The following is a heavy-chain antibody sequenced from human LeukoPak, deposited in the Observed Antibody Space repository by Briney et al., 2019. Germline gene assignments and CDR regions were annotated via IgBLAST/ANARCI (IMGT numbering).Heavy chain of an antibody. J-gene: IGHJ4*02. Sequence: GGSLRLSCAASGFTFSSYAMSWVRQAPGKGLEWVSAISGSGGSTYYADSVKGRFTISRDNSKNTLYLQMNSLRAEDTAAYYCAKDLRIAVAPKSFYFWGQGTLVTVSS. CDR1: GFTFSSYA. CDR3: AKDLRIAVAPKSFYF. V-gene: IGHV3-23*01. D-gene: IGHD6-19*01. CDR2: ISGSGGST.